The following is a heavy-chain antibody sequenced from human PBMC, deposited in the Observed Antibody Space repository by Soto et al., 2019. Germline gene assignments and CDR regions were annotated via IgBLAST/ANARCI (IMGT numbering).Heavy chain of an antibody. CDR3: ARLALGVVVNATFDY. Sequence: VESLKISCKGSGYTFSSYWIGWLRQMPVKGLEWMGIIYLGDSDTTYSPSFQGQVTISADTSISTAHLQWTSLKASDTAMYYCARLALGVVVNATFDYWGQGAMVTVS. CDR2: IYLGDSDT. J-gene: IGHJ4*02. V-gene: IGHV5-51*01. D-gene: IGHD2-15*01. CDR1: GYTFSSYW.